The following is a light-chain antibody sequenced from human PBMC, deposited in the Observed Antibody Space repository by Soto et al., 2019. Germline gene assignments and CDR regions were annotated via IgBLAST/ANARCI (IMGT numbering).Light chain of an antibody. Sequence: DMQLTQSPSSLSASVGDRVTLTCLASQSISSDLHWNQQKQGTAPNLLIYGVSTLQVGVPSRFSGSGFGTDFSLTISSLQPDDSAIYYCHQYKTYTTFGQGTKVDIK. CDR2: GVS. V-gene: IGKV1-39*01. CDR1: QSISSD. J-gene: IGKJ2*01. CDR3: HQYKTYTT.